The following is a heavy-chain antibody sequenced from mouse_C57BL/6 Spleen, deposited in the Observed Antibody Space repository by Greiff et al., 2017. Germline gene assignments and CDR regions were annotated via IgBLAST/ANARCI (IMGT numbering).Heavy chain of an antibody. CDR3: ARGDYSNYFAY. CDR2: ISYSGST. J-gene: IGHJ3*01. D-gene: IGHD2-5*01. Sequence: EVMLVESGPGMVKPSQSLSLTCTVTGYSITSGYDWHWIRHFPGNKLEWMGYISYSGSTNYNPSLKSRISITHDTSKNHFFLKLNSVTTEDTATYYCARGDYSNYFAYWGQGTLVTVSA. CDR1: GYSITSGYD. V-gene: IGHV3-1*01.